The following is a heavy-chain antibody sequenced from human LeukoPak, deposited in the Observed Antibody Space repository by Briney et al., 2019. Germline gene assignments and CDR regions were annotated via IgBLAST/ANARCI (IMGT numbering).Heavy chain of an antibody. J-gene: IGHJ3*02. CDR3: ARGLGAGIINDAFDI. V-gene: IGHV3-30*01. D-gene: IGHD1-14*01. CDR1: GFTFSSYA. CDR2: ISYDGSNK. Sequence: GGSLRLSCAASGFTFSSYAMHWVRQAPGKGLEWVAVISYDGSNKYYADSVKGRFTISRDNSKNTLYLQMNSLRAEDTAVYYCARGLGAGIINDAFDIWGQGTMVTVSS.